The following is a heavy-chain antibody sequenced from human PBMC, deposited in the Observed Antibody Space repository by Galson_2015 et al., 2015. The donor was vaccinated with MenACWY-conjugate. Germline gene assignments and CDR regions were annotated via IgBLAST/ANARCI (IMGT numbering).Heavy chain of an antibody. Sequence: ETLSLTCAVSGGSISSSNRWSWVRQPPGKGLEWIGEIYHSGSTNYNPSLKSRVTISVDKSKNQFSLKLSSVTAADTAVYYCARLRYYYDSSAQGFKYFDYWGQGTLVTVSS. D-gene: IGHD3-22*01. CDR2: IYHSGST. CDR3: ARLRYYYDSSAQGFKYFDY. CDR1: GGSISSSNR. V-gene: IGHV4-4*02. J-gene: IGHJ4*02.